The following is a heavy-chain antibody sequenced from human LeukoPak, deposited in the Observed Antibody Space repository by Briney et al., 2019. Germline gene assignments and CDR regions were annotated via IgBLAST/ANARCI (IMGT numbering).Heavy chain of an antibody. J-gene: IGHJ6*03. Sequence: SETLSLTCTVSGGSISNYYWSWIRQPPGKGLEYIAYISHSGRTNYNPSLKSRITISRDTSKNQFSLRLSSVTPADTAMYYCARDSSSSSGRIFSYYYYYMDVWGKGTTVTVSS. CDR2: ISHSGRT. D-gene: IGHD6-6*01. CDR3: ARDSSSSSGRIFSYYYYYMDV. CDR1: GGSISNYY. V-gene: IGHV4-59*01.